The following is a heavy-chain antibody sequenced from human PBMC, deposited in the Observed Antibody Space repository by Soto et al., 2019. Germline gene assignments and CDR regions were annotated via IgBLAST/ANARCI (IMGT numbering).Heavy chain of an antibody. V-gene: IGHV1-2*04. CDR3: ARVSLRGRPYSSSWYRFGVEVAFDI. CDR2: INPNSGGT. D-gene: IGHD6-13*01. Sequence: QVQLVQSGAEVKKPGASVKVSCKASGYTFTGYYMHWVRQAPGQGLEWMGWINPNSGGTNYAQKFQGWVTMTRDTSISTAYMELSRLRSDDTAVYYCARVSLRGRPYSSSWYRFGVEVAFDIWGQGKMVTVSS. J-gene: IGHJ3*02. CDR1: GYTFTGYY.